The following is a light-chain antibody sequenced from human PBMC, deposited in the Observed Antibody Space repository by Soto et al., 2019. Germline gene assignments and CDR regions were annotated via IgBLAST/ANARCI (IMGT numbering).Light chain of an antibody. CDR1: SSDVGGYNY. J-gene: IGLJ3*02. V-gene: IGLV2-8*01. Sequence: QSALTQPPSASGSPGQSVTISCTGTSSDVGGYNYVSWYQQHPGKAPKLMIYEVTKWPSGVPDRFSGSKSGNTASLTVSGLQAEDEADYCCSSHAGINNVVFGGGTKLTVL. CDR2: EVT. CDR3: SSHAGINNVV.